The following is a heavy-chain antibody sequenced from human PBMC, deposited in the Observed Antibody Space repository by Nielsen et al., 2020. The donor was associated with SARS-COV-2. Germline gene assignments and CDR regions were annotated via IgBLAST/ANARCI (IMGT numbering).Heavy chain of an antibody. V-gene: IGHV4-39*01. J-gene: IGHJ4*02. CDR3: ASGPAYSSSWSPARFDY. CDR1: GGSISSSSYY. CDR2: IYYSGST. D-gene: IGHD6-13*01. Sequence: SETLSLTCTVSGGSISSSSYYWGWIRQPPGKGLEWIGSIYYSGSTYYNPSLKSRVTISVDTSKNQFSLKLSSVTAADTAVYYCASGPAYSSSWSPARFDYWGQGTLVTVSS.